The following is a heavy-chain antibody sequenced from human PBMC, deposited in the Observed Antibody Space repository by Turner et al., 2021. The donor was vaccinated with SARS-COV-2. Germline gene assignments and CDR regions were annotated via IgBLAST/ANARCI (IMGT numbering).Heavy chain of an antibody. CDR3: GRGVGGYNPGGFDV. D-gene: IGHD5-12*01. J-gene: IGHJ3*01. Sequence: QVQLVQSGAEVKKPGASVTVSSTASGYPFIGYYIHWVRQAPGQGLEWMAWINPNTGDTKYAQKFQGRVTVTRETSITTTYMELSSLRSDDTAMYYCGRGVGGYNPGGFDVWGQGTLVTVSS. CDR2: INPNTGDT. V-gene: IGHV1-2*02. CDR1: GYPFIGYY.